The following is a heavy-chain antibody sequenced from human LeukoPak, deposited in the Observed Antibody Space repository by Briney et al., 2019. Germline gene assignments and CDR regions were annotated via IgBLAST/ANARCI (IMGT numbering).Heavy chain of an antibody. J-gene: IGHJ3*02. Sequence: SETLSLTCTVSGGSISSSSYYWGWIRQPPGKGLEWIGSIYYSGSTYYNPSLKSRVTISVDMSKPQFYLELSSVTAADTAVYYCVRDDDSSGYYFGYDAFDIWGQGTMVTVSS. V-gene: IGHV4-39*07. D-gene: IGHD3-22*01. CDR1: GGSISSSSYY. CDR2: IYYSGST. CDR3: VRDDDSSGYYFGYDAFDI.